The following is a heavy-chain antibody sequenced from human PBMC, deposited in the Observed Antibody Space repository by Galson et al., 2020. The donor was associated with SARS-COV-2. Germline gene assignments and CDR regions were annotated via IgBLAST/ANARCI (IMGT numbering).Heavy chain of an antibody. CDR2: ISAYNGNT. CDR1: GYTNTRYG. CDR3: ARVDIVVVVAADSWYYFDY. Sequence: ASVKVSCKASGYTNTRYGISCVRQAPGHGLEWEGWISAYNGNTNYAQKLQGRVTMTTDTSTSTAYMELRSLRSDDTAVYYWARVDIVVVVAADSWYYFDYWGQGTLVTVSS. J-gene: IGHJ4*02. D-gene: IGHD2-15*01. V-gene: IGHV1-18*01.